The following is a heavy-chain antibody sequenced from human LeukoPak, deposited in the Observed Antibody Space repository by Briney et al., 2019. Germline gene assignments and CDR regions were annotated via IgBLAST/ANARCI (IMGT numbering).Heavy chain of an antibody. CDR3: ARERGSTVTVLGFADY. V-gene: IGHV3-53*01. CDR1: GLTVSSNH. J-gene: IGHJ4*02. Sequence: GGSLRLSCAASGLTVSSNHMSWVRQAPGKGLEWISVIYGGADTYYADSVKGRFTISRDNSKNTLYLQMNSLRAEDTAVYYCARERGSTVTVLGFADYWGQGTLVTVSS. CDR2: IYGGADT. D-gene: IGHD4-11*01.